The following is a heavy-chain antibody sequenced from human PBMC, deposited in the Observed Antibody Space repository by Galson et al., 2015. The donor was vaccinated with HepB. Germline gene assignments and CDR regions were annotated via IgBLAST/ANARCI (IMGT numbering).Heavy chain of an antibody. CDR3: AKGIWEYYDNRVFDS. V-gene: IGHV3-23*01. D-gene: IGHD3-22*01. CDR2: ISGSGSNT. Sequence: SLRLSCAASGFTFSTYAMNWVRQAPGKGLEWVSTISGSGSNTFCADSVKGRFTISRDSSKNTLYLQMSSLRAEDTAVYYCAKGIWEYYDNRVFDSWGQGTLVTVSS. CDR1: GFTFSTYA. J-gene: IGHJ4*02.